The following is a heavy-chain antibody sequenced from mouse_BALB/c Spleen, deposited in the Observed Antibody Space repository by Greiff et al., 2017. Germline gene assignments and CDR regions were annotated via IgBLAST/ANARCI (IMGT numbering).Heavy chain of an antibody. CDR1: GYTFTSYW. CDR3: ARRGADWEFAY. D-gene: IGHD4-1*01. CDR2: INPSNGRT. V-gene: IGHV1S81*02. J-gene: IGHJ3*01. Sequence: QVQLQQPGAELVKPGASVKLSCKASGYTFTSYWMHWVKQRHGQGLEWIGEINPSNGRTNYNEKFKSKATLTVDKSSSTAYMQLNSLASEDSAVYCCARRGADWEFAYWGQGTLVTVSA.